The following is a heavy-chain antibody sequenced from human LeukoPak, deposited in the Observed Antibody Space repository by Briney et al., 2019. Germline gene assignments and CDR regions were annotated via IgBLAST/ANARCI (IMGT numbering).Heavy chain of an antibody. CDR2: ISGSGGST. V-gene: IGHV3-23*01. CDR3: AKAGARRYCSSTSCYGYFDY. D-gene: IGHD2-2*01. CDR1: GFTFSSYA. Sequence: GGSLRLSCAASGFTFSSYAMSWVRQAPGKGLEWVSAISGSGGSTYYADSVKGRFTISRDNSKNTLYLQMNSLRAEDTAVYYCAKAGARRYCSSTSCYGYFDYWGQGTPVTVSS. J-gene: IGHJ4*02.